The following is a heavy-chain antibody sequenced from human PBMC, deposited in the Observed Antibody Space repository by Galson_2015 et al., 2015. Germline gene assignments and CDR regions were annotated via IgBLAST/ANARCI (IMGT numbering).Heavy chain of an antibody. D-gene: IGHD3-3*01. J-gene: IGHJ6*02. V-gene: IGHV3-30-3*01. CDR3: ARGITIFGVVIIKHGMDV. CDR2: ISYDGSNK. Sequence: SLRLSCAASGLTFSSYAMHWVRQAPGKGLEWVAVISYDGSNKYYADSVKGRFTISRNNSKNTLYLQMNSLRAEDTAVYYCARGITIFGVVIIKHGMDVWGQGTTVTVSS. CDR1: GLTFSSYA.